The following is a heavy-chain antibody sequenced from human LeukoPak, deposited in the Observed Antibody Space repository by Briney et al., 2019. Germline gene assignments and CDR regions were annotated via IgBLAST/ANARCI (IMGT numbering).Heavy chain of an antibody. J-gene: IGHJ3*02. Sequence: PGGSLRLSCAVSGFTQRDYSMRWVRQAPGKGREWVSGMSARGDSTKHADSVKGRLTISRDKSKNTLYLQMSSLMVHAPAVHYGAKDPNGDSIGVFAMWSQGTVVSVSS. D-gene: IGHD2-21*02. CDR3: AKDPNGDSIGVFAM. CDR2: MSARGDST. CDR1: GFTQRDYS. V-gene: IGHV3-23*01.